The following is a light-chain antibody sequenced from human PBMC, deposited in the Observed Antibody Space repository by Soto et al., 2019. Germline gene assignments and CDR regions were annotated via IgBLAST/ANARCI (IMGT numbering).Light chain of an antibody. CDR1: QGISNY. CDR3: QKYNSAPWT. V-gene: IGKV1-27*01. Sequence: DIQMTQSPSSLSASVGDRVTITCRASQGISNYLAWYQQKPGKVPKLLIYAASTLQSGVPSRFSGSGSGTDFTITSSSLQPEYVATYYCQKYNSAPWTFGQGTKVEIK. CDR2: AAS. J-gene: IGKJ1*01.